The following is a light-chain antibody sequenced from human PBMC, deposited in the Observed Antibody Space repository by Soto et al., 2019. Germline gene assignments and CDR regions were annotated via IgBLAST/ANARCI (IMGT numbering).Light chain of an antibody. CDR3: QQRSNWPPT. J-gene: IGKJ2*01. CDR2: DAS. CDR1: QSVGSY. V-gene: IGKV3-11*01. Sequence: EIVLTQSPATLSLSPGERATLSCRASQSVGSYLAWYQQKPGRAPRLLISDASNRATGIPARFSGSGSETDFTLTISSLEPEDFAVYYCQQRSNWPPTFGQGTKLEIK.